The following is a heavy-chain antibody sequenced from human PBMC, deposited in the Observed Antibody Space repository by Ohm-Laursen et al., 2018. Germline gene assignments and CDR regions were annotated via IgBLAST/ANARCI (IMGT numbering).Heavy chain of an antibody. D-gene: IGHD3-22*01. CDR3: AKSLLYDSSGYYLRLAFDI. Sequence: SLRLSCAASGFTFSDYWMHWVRQAPGKGLVWVSRISSDESSTGYADSVKGRFTISRDNAKNTLYLQMNSLRAEDMALYYCAKSLLYDSSGYYLRLAFDIWGQGTMVTVSS. V-gene: IGHV3-74*01. CDR2: ISSDESST. CDR1: GFTFSDYW. J-gene: IGHJ3*02.